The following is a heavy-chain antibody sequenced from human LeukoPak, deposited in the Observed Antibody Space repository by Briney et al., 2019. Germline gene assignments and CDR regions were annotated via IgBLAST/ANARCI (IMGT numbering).Heavy chain of an antibody. D-gene: IGHD3-10*01. CDR3: TREVLDRGVRYHGMDV. CDR1: GFTFSSYA. J-gene: IGHJ6*02. CDR2: ISGSGGST. Sequence: GGSLRLSRAASGFTFSSYAMSWVRQAPGKGLEWVSAISGSGGSTYYADSVKGRFTISRDNSKNTLYLQMDSLRSEDTAVYYCTREVLDRGVRYHGMDVWGQGTTVTVSS. V-gene: IGHV3-23*01.